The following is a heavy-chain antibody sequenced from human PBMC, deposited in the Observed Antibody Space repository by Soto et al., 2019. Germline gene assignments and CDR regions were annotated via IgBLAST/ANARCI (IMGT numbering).Heavy chain of an antibody. CDR3: AKGSYGDYGGRFDF. D-gene: IGHD4-17*01. V-gene: IGHV3-23*01. CDR1: GFTFSTYA. CDR2: ISNSGGGT. Sequence: EVQLLESGGGLGQPGGSLRLSCAASGFTFSTYAMSWVRQAPGKGLEWVSAISNSGGGTYYTDSVKGRFTISRDNSKNTLYLQMNSLRVEDTAIYYCAKGSYGDYGGRFDFWGQGTLVTVSS. J-gene: IGHJ4*02.